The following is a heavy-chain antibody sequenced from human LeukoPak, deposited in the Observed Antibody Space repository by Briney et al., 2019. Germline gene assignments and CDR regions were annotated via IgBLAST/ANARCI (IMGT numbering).Heavy chain of an antibody. D-gene: IGHD1-26*01. V-gene: IGHV3-30*04. Sequence: GRSLRLSCAASGFTFSSYAMHWVRQAPGKGLEWVAVIGSDASITYYADFVKGRFTISRDNSKDTLYLQMNSLRADDTAIYYCAKERQGGATPFDYWGQGSRVTVSS. CDR3: AKERQGGATPFDY. CDR1: GFTFSSYA. J-gene: IGHJ4*02. CDR2: IGSDASIT.